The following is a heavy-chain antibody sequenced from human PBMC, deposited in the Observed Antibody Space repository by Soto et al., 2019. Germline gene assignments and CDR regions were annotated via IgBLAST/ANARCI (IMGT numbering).Heavy chain of an antibody. CDR1: GGSISSGGYY. Sequence: SETLSLTCTVSGGSISSGGYYWSWIRQHPGKGLEWIGYVYYSGSTYYNPSLKSRVTISVDTSKNQFSLKLSSVTAADTAVYYCARDTHPSGHTDYWGQGTLVTVSS. D-gene: IGHD5-12*01. J-gene: IGHJ4*02. CDR2: VYYSGST. CDR3: ARDTHPSGHTDY. V-gene: IGHV4-31*03.